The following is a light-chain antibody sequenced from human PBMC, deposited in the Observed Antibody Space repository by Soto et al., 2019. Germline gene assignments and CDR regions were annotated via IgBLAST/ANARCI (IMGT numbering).Light chain of an antibody. CDR1: QSVSSN. CDR2: GAS. CDR3: QQYGSSSWT. Sequence: EIVMTQSPATLSVSPGERATLSCRASQSVSSNLAWYQQQPGQAPRLLIYGASSRATGIPDRFSGSGSGTDFTLTISRLEPEDFAVYYCQQYGSSSWTFGQGTKV. J-gene: IGKJ1*01. V-gene: IGKV3-20*01.